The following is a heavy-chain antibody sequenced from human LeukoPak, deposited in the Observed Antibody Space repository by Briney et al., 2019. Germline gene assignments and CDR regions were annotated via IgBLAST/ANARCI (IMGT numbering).Heavy chain of an antibody. CDR2: ISGRGGST. J-gene: IGHJ4*02. D-gene: IGHD6-19*01. CDR1: GFTLSSYV. CDR3: AKGTIAVAGTDFDY. Sequence: GGSLRLSRAASGFTLSSYVMSWVRQAPGKGREWVSAISGRGGSTYYADSVRRLFTISRDNTKNTLYLQMNSLRAEDTAVYYCAKGTIAVAGTDFDYWGQGTLVTVSS. V-gene: IGHV3-23*01.